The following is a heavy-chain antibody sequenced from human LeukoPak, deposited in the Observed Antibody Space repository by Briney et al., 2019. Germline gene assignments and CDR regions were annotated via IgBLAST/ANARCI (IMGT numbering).Heavy chain of an antibody. CDR3: ARGLVPAASFYYYYYMDV. J-gene: IGHJ6*03. V-gene: IGHV3-20*04. CDR1: GFTFSNYE. Sequence: GGSLRLSCAASGFTFSNYEMNWVRQAPGKGLEWVSGINWNGGSTGYADSVKGRFTISRDNAKNSLYLQMNSLRAEDTALYYCARGLVPAASFYYYYYMDVWGKGTTVTVSS. D-gene: IGHD2-2*01. CDR2: INWNGGST.